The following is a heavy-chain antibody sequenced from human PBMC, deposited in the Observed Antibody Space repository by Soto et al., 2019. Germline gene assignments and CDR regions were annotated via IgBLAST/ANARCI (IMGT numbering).Heavy chain of an antibody. Sequence: SETLSLTCTVAGDSIKSSSYFWAWIRQPPGKGLEWIASIYYTGSTYYNPSLESRVTISVHTSKNQFSLKLTSVTAADTALYYCARQLKIIRWGGYLDYWGQATLVTVSS. J-gene: IGHJ4*02. V-gene: IGHV4-39*01. CDR1: GDSIKSSSYF. CDR2: IYYTGST. D-gene: IGHD3-16*01. CDR3: ARQLKIIRWGGYLDY.